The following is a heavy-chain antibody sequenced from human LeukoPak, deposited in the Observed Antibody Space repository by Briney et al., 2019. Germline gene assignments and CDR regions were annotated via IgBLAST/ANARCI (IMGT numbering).Heavy chain of an antibody. CDR3: AKRGIGFREIFEIGYSQEAYHFDF. CDR1: GISLSNYA. D-gene: IGHD3-3*01. Sequence: GGSLRLSCVVSGISLSNYAMTWVRQAPGKELEWVSYISERGGSTTYADSVKGRFTISRDTSLNTLYLQMTSLRAEDTAVYFCAKRGIGFREIFEIGYSQEAYHFDFWGQGVLVTVSS. J-gene: IGHJ4*02. V-gene: IGHV3-23*01. CDR2: ISERGGST.